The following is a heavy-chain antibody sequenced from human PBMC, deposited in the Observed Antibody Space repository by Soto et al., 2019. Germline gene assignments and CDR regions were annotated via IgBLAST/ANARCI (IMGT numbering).Heavy chain of an antibody. D-gene: IGHD3-22*01. J-gene: IGHJ4*02. CDR3: ARQIYDSSGYYYAY. Sequence: QMQLQESGPGLVKPSETLSLTCTVSGGSISSSSYYWGWIRQPPGQGLEWLGTIYYLGNTYYNPSRQSRVTISVDKSKSQLFLKLSSVTAPDTAVYYCARQIYDSSGYYYAYWGQGTLVTVSS. CDR1: GGSISSSSYY. CDR2: IYYLGNT. V-gene: IGHV4-39*01.